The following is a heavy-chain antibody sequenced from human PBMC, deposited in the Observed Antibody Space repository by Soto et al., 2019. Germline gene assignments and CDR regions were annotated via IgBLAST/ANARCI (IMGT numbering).Heavy chain of an antibody. CDR1: GDRFTDYY. V-gene: IGHV1-2*04. CDR3: GRESGGATAPLDYYYFYMDV. J-gene: IGHJ6*03. CDR2: INPNSGVT. Sequence: QVQLVQSGAEVKEPGASVTVSCRASGDRFTDYYMHWVRQAPGQGLEWMGWINPNSGVTKYAQKFQGWVTMTRDTSIRTVYMQLSRLGFDDTAIYYCGRESGGATAPLDYYYFYMDVWGTGTTVTVSS. D-gene: IGHD5-12*01.